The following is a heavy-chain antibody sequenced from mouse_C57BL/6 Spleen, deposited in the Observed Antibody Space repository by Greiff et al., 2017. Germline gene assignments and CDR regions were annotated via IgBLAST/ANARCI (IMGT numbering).Heavy chain of an antibody. CDR3: ARQGATVVSADYAMDY. CDR1: GYSFTDYY. Sequence: VQLKQSGPELVKPGASVKISCKASGYSFTDYYMNWVKQRPGKSLEWIGVINPNYGTTSYNQKFKGKATLTVDKSSSTAYMQLNSLTSEDSAVYYCARQGATVVSADYAMDYWGQGTSVTVSS. CDR2: INPNYGTT. V-gene: IGHV1-39*01. J-gene: IGHJ4*01. D-gene: IGHD1-1*01.